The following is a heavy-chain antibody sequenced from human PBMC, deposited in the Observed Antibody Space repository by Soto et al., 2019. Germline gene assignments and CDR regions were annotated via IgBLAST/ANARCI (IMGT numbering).Heavy chain of an antibody. CDR2: ISAYNGNT. Sequence: QVQLVQSGAEVKKPGASVKVSCKASGYTFTSYGISWVRQAPGQGLEWMGWISAYNGNTNYAQKLQGRVTMTTDTSTSKAYMELRSLRSDDTAVYYCARRITIFGVVDRRQDYGWFDPWGQGTLVTVSS. J-gene: IGHJ5*02. CDR3: ARRITIFGVVDRRQDYGWFDP. D-gene: IGHD3-3*01. V-gene: IGHV1-18*01. CDR1: GYTFTSYG.